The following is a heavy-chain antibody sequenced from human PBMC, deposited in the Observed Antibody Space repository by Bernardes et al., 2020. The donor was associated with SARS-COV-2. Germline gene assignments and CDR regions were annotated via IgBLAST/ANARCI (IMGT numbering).Heavy chain of an antibody. V-gene: IGHV3-15*01. CDR2: IKSKTDGGTT. CDR1: GFTFSNAW. CDR3: TTETTEEIRSGDWGYYYGSGRQEEAFDI. J-gene: IGHJ3*02. Sequence: GGSLRLSCAASGFTFSNAWMSWVRQAPGKGLEWVGRIKSKTDGGTTDYAAPVKGRFTISRDDSKNTLYLQMNRLKTEDTAVYYCTTETTEEIRSGDWGYYYGSGRQEEAFDIWGQGTMVTVSS. D-gene: IGHD3-10*01.